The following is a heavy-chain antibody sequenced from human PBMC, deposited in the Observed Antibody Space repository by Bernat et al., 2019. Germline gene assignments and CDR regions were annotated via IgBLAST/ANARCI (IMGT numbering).Heavy chain of an antibody. CDR3: ARALYDFWSGYYNHYMDV. CDR2: INPSGGST. J-gene: IGHJ6*03. Sequence: QVQLVQSGAEVKKPGASVKVSCKASGYTFTSHYMHWVRQAPGQGLEWMGIINPSGGSTSYAQKFQGRVTMTRDTSTSTVYMELSSLRSEDTAVYYCARALYDFWSGYYNHYMDVWGKGTTVTVSS. V-gene: IGHV1-46*01. D-gene: IGHD3-3*01. CDR1: GYTFTSHY.